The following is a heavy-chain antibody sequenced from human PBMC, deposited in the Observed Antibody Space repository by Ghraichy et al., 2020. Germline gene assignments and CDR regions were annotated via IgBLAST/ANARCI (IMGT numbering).Heavy chain of an antibody. J-gene: IGHJ4*02. Sequence: GSLRLSCAASGFTFSSYDLTWVRQAPGKGLELVSSISSRGSTSYTDSVKGRFTIPRDNAKNLVHLQMNSLKDEDTAMYYCARGYGSGRSYGWGQGTLVTVSS. CDR1: GFTFSSYD. CDR3: ARGYGSGRSYG. D-gene: IGHD3-10*01. CDR2: ISSRGST. V-gene: IGHV3-69-1*01.